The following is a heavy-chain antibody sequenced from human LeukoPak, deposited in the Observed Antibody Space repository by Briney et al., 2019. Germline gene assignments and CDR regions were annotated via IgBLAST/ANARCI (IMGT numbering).Heavy chain of an antibody. CDR1: GFTSSSYA. D-gene: IGHD3-10*01. CDR2: ITGSGANT. Sequence: GGSLRLSCAASGFTSSSYAMTWVRQAPGKGLEWVSSITGSGANTYYADSVKGRFTISRDNSKSTLYLQMNSLRAEDTAVYYCARGRGLFPSSNDYWGQGTLVTVSP. CDR3: ARGRGLFPSSNDY. J-gene: IGHJ4*02. V-gene: IGHV3-23*01.